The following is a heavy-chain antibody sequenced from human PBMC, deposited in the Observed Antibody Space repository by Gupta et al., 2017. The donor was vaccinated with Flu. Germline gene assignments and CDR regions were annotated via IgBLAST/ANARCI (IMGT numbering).Heavy chain of an antibody. CDR3: ARLRNGNHFDV. V-gene: IGHV4-39*01. J-gene: IGHJ4*02. CDR2: IYFGGSP. CDR1: GGSVGSSTSY. D-gene: IGHD1-1*01. Sequence: QLQLQESGPGLVKPSETLSLTCTVSGGSVGSSTSYWGWVRQPPGKGLEWIGSIYFGGSPNYSPSLFSRVTVSLDTSKNQFSLKLTSVTAADTAVYFCARLRNGNHFDVWGQGTLVTVSS.